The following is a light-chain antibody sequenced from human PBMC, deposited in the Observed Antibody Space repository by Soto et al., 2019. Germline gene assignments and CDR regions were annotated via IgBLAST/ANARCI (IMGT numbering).Light chain of an antibody. V-gene: IGLV2-14*01. CDR1: SSDVGGYKY. Sequence: QSALTQPASVSGSPGQSITISCTGTSSDVGGYKYVSWYQQHPGKAPKLMIYEVSNRPSGVSNRFSGSKSGNTASPIISGLQAEDEADFYCSSYTSSGTWVFGGGTKVTVL. CDR3: SSYTSSGTWV. J-gene: IGLJ3*02. CDR2: EVS.